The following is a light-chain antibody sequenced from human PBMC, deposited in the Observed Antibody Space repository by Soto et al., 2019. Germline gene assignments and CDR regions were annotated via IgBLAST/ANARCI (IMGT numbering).Light chain of an antibody. V-gene: IGKV3-15*01. Sequence: EIVMTQSPATLSLSPGERATLSCRASQSVSSNVAWYQQIPGQTPRLLIYGASTRATGIPVRFSGSGSGTDFTITISSLKSEDFAVYYCHQYDDGPYTFGQGTKVEI. CDR1: QSVSSN. CDR3: HQYDDGPYT. J-gene: IGKJ2*01. CDR2: GAS.